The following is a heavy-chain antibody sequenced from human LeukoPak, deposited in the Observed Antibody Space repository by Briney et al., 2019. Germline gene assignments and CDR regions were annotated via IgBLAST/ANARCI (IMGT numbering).Heavy chain of an antibody. V-gene: IGHV4-39*07. CDR3: ARGAGGIAALYIDY. J-gene: IGHJ4*02. CDR2: IYYSGST. Sequence: SETLSLTCSVSGGSISSYYWGWIHQPPGKGLEWIGSIYYSGSTYYNPSLKSRVTISVDTSKNQFSLKLSSVTAADTAVYYCARGAGGIAALYIDYWGQGTLVTVSS. D-gene: IGHD6-13*01. CDR1: GGSISSYY.